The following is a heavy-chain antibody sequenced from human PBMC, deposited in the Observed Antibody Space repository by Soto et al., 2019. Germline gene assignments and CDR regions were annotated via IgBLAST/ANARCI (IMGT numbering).Heavy chain of an antibody. J-gene: IGHJ6*02. Sequence: QVQLVQSGPEVKKTGTSVKVSCKASGGTFSSRAISWVRQAPGQGLEWMGGIIPVFGRVNYAEKFQDRVTITAEESTGTVYMELSRMRSEDTALYYCANSRGGTFLGYHGMDIWGQGTTVSVSS. CDR3: ANSRGGTFLGYHGMDI. CDR1: GGTFSSRA. CDR2: IIPVFGRV. D-gene: IGHD3-16*01. V-gene: IGHV1-69*01.